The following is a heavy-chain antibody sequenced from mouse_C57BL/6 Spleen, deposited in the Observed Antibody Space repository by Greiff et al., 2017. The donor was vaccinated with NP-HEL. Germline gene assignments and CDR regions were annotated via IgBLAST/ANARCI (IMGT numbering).Heavy chain of an antibody. CDR2: ISDGGSYT. J-gene: IGHJ3*01. D-gene: IGHD1-1*01. CDR1: GFTFSSYA. V-gene: IGHV5-4*01. CDR3: ARDDYYGSSPWFAY. Sequence: EVQLVESGGGLVKPGGSLKLSCAASGFTFSSYAMSWVRQTPEKRLEWVATISDGGSYTYYTDNVKGRFTISRDNAKNNLYLQMSHLKSEDTAMYYCARDDYYGSSPWFAYWGQGTLVTVSA.